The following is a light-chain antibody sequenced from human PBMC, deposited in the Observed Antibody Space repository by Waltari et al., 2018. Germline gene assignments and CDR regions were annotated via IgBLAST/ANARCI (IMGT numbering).Light chain of an antibody. CDR1: QSVRTTY. V-gene: IGKV3-20*01. J-gene: IGKJ4*01. Sequence: EIVLTQPPGTLSLSPGERATFSCRASQSVRTTYLAWYQQKPDQSPTLLIYGASSRATGIPDRFSGSGAGTDFSLTISSLEPEDFAVYYCQQYDISPLTFGGGTKVEIK. CDR2: GAS. CDR3: QQYDISPLT.